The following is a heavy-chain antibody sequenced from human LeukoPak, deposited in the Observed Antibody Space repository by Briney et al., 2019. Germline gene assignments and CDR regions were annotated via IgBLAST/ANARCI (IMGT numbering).Heavy chain of an antibody. J-gene: IGHJ4*02. V-gene: IGHV3-74*01. CDR3: ATGSGTYYDS. Sequence: PGGSLRLSCEASTFTFSTYWMHWVRQAPGKGLVWVSYINGDGSSSNYADSAKGRLTISRDNAKNTLYPQMNSLRAEDTAVYYCATGSGTYYDSWGQGTLVTVSS. CDR2: INGDGSSS. D-gene: IGHD3-10*01. CDR1: TFTFSTYW.